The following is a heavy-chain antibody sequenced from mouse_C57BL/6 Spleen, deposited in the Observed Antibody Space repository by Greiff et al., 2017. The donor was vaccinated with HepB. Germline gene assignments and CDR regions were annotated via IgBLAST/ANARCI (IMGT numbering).Heavy chain of an antibody. CDR3: ARDRGYGSSYPAWFAY. J-gene: IGHJ3*01. CDR2: ISDGGSYT. Sequence: EVKLVESGGGLVKPGGSLKLSCAASGFTFSSYAMSWVRQTPEKRLEWVATISDGGSYTYYPDNVKGRFTISRDNAKNNLYLQMSHLKSEDTAMYYCARDRGYGSSYPAWFAYWGQGTLVTVSA. D-gene: IGHD1-1*01. V-gene: IGHV5-4*01. CDR1: GFTFSSYA.